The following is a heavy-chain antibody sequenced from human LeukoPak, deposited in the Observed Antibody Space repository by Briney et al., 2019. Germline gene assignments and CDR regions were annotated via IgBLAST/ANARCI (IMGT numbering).Heavy chain of an antibody. J-gene: IGHJ4*02. Sequence: GGSLRLSCAVSGFTVNSNHMSWVRQAPGKGLEWVSVIYRSGNTNYADSVKGRFTISRDNSKDTLYLQMNSLRAEDTAVYYCARDLLISNTWYLGDYWGQGTLVTVSS. CDR3: ARDLLISNTWYLGDY. D-gene: IGHD3-3*02. V-gene: IGHV3-66*01. CDR2: IYRSGNT. CDR1: GFTVNSNH.